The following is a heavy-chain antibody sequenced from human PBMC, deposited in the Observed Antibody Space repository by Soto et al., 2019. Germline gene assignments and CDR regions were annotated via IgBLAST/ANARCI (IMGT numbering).Heavy chain of an antibody. J-gene: IGHJ4*02. D-gene: IGHD1-1*01. Sequence: QVQLVESGGGVVQPGRSLRLSCAASGFTFSNYGMHWVRQAPGKGLEWVIVISYDGNVAYYADSVKGRFTISRDNSKTTLYLQMNSLRTEDTAMYYCVKEGPITNWYFDYWGQGTLVTVSS. CDR1: GFTFSNYG. CDR3: VKEGPITNWYFDY. V-gene: IGHV3-30*18. CDR2: ISYDGNVA.